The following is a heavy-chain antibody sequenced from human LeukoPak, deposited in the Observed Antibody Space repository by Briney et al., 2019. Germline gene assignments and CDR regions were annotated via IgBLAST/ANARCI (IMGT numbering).Heavy chain of an antibody. D-gene: IGHD3-10*01. CDR1: GYTLTELS. Sequence: ASVKVSCKVSGYTLTELSMHWVRQAPGQGLEWMGIINPSGGSTSYAQKFQGRVTMTRDTSTSTVYMELSSLRSEDTAVYYCARALLWFGDYYGMDVWGQGTTVTVSS. J-gene: IGHJ6*02. V-gene: IGHV1-46*01. CDR2: INPSGGST. CDR3: ARALLWFGDYYGMDV.